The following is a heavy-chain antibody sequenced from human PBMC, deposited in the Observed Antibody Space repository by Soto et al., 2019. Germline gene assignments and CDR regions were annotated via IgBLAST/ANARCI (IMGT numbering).Heavy chain of an antibody. Sequence: GGSLRLSCAASGFTVSSNYMSWVRQAPGKGLEWVSVIYSGGSTYYADSVKGRFTISRHNSKNTLYLQMNSLRAEDTAVYYCARGPPSSGWYPHWFDPWGQGTLVTVSS. CDR2: IYSGGST. D-gene: IGHD6-19*01. CDR3: ARGPPSSGWYPHWFDP. CDR1: GFTVSSNY. V-gene: IGHV3-53*04. J-gene: IGHJ5*02.